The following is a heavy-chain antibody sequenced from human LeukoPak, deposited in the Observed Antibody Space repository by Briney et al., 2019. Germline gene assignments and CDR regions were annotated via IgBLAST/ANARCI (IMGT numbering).Heavy chain of an antibody. J-gene: IGHJ4*02. CDR2: ISSTRTYI. CDR1: EFTFSNYS. D-gene: IGHD5-18*01. CDR3: ARVAMGRGWDSPNDY. Sequence: PGGSLRLSCAASEFTFSNYSMNWVRQAPGKGLEWDSSISSTRTYIYYADSVKGRFTISRDNAKNSLYLQMNSLRVEDTAVYYCARVAMGRGWDSPNDYWGQGTLVTVSS. V-gene: IGHV3-21*01.